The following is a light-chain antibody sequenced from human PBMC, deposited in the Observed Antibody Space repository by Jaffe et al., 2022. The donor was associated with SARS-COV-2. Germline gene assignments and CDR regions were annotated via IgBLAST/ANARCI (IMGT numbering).Light chain of an antibody. CDR2: KAS. V-gene: IGKV1-5*03. CDR3: QQYDTYPYT. J-gene: IGKJ2*01. CDR1: QSISSW. Sequence: DIQMTQSPSTLSASVGDRVTITCRASQSISSWLAWYQQKPGKAPKLLIYKASTLKSEVPSRFSGSGSGAEFTLTISSLQPDDFATYYCQQYDTYPYTFGQGTKLEIK.